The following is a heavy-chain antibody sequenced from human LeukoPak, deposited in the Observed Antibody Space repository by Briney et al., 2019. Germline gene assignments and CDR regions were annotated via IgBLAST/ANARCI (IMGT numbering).Heavy chain of an antibody. CDR1: GGSISGYY. CDR3: ARLIAVGYNWSAA. J-gene: IGHJ5*01. CDR2: IYYSGST. Sequence: SETLSLTCTVSGGSISGYYWIWIRQPPGKGLEWIGNIYYSGSTNYNPSLKSRVTISVDTSKNQFSLRLSSVTAADTAVYYCARLIAVGYNWSAAWGEGTLVTVSS. V-gene: IGHV4-59*01. D-gene: IGHD2-15*01.